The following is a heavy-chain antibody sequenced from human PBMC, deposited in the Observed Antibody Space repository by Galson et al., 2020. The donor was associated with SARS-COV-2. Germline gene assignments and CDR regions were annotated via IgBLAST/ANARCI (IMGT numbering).Heavy chain of an antibody. CDR3: ARMRIVEADVNDYYYYGMDV. CDR1: GFSLSTSGMC. J-gene: IGHJ6*02. D-gene: IGHD6-19*01. V-gene: IGHV2-70*11. Sequence: ESGPTLVKPTQTLTLTCTFSGFSLSTSGMCITWIRQPPGKALEWLARIDWDDDEYYTTSLETRLTISKDTSKNQVVLTMTNMDPVDTGTYYCARMRIVEADVNDYYYYGMDVWGQGTTVTFSS. CDR2: IDWDDDE.